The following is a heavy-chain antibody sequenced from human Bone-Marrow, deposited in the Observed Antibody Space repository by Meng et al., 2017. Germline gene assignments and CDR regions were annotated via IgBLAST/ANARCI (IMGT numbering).Heavy chain of an antibody. Sequence: VEAGGSGGGLVQPGGSLRLSCAASGFTFSSYAMSWVRQAPGKGLEWVSAISGSGGSTYYADSVKGRFTISRDNSKNTLYLQMNSLRAEDTAVYYCAKDLNGGVDTAMVSGYWGQGTLVTVSS. J-gene: IGHJ4*02. V-gene: IGHV3-23*04. CDR1: GFTFSSYA. CDR2: ISGSGGST. D-gene: IGHD5-18*01. CDR3: AKDLNGGVDTAMVSGY.